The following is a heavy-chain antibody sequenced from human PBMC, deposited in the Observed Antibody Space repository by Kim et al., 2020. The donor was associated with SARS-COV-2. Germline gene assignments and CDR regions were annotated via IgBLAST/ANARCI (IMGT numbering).Heavy chain of an antibody. Sequence: ASVKVSCKASGYTFTSYAMHWVRQAPGQRLEWMGWINAGNGNTKYSQKIQGRVTITRDTSASTAYMELSSLRSEDTAVYYCARVGSYDAFDIWGQGTMVTVSS. D-gene: IGHD3-10*01. V-gene: IGHV1-3*01. CDR2: INAGNGNT. J-gene: IGHJ3*02. CDR1: GYTFTSYA. CDR3: ARVGSYDAFDI.